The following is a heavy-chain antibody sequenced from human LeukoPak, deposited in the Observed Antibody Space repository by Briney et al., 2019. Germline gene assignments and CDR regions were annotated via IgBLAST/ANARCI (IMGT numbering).Heavy chain of an antibody. CDR2: IYPADSDI. CDR3: ARQEYCSGGSCYTWFDP. CDR1: GYSINNYW. J-gene: IGHJ5*02. D-gene: IGHD2-15*01. V-gene: IGHV5-51*01. Sequence: GESLKISCKGSGYSINNYWIGWARQMPGKGLEWMGIIYPADSDIRYSPSFQGQVTISADKSISTAYLQWSSLKASDTAMYYRARQEYCSGGSCYTWFDPWGQGTLVTVSS.